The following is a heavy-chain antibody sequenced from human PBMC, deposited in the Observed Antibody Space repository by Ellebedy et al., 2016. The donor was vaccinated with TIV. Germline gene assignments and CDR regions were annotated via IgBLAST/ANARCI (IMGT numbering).Heavy chain of an antibody. V-gene: IGHV4-39*01. CDR1: GGSISSSSYY. J-gene: IGHJ6*02. CDR2: IYHCGAT. CDR3: ARIWFGDLFSPEGDV. Sequence: SETLSLTXSVSGGSISSSSYYWGWLRQPPGKGPEWIGNIYHCGATFYNPSLKSRVTISVDTSKNQFSLNLSSVTAADTALYYCARIWFGDLFSPEGDVWGQGTTVTVSS. D-gene: IGHD3-10*01.